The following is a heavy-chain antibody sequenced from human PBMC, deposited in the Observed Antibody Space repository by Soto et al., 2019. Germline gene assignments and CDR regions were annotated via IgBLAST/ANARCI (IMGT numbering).Heavy chain of an antibody. J-gene: IGHJ5*02. V-gene: IGHV1-69*13. Sequence: SVKVSCKASGGTFSSYAISWVRQAPGQGLEWMGGIIPIFGTANYAQKFQGRVTITADESTSTAYMELSSLRSEDTAVYYCARDPKAIFGVAVHEWFDPWGQGTLVTVSS. CDR1: GGTFSSYA. CDR3: ARDPKAIFGVAVHEWFDP. CDR2: IIPIFGTA. D-gene: IGHD3-3*01.